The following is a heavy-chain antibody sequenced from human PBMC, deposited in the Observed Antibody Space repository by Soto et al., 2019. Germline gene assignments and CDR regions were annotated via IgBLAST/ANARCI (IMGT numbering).Heavy chain of an antibody. D-gene: IGHD4-4*01. V-gene: IGHV3-30-3*01. CDR1: GFTFSSYA. J-gene: IGHJ4*02. CDR2: ISYDGSNK. Sequence: PGGSLRLSCAASGFTFSSYAMHWVRQAPGKGLEWVAVISYDGSNKYYADSVKGRFTISRDNSKNTLYLQMNSLRAEDTAVYYCARANDYRFDYWGQGTLVTVSS. CDR3: ARANDYRFDY.